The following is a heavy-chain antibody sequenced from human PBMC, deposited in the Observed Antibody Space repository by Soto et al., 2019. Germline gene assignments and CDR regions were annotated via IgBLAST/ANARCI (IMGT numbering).Heavy chain of an antibody. J-gene: IGHJ6*02. CDR2: IYYSGNS. V-gene: IGHV4-59*12. D-gene: IGHD2-21*02. CDR3: ARDLWGYCGADCYPLDV. Sequence: SETLSLTCTVSGASIINYDWSWIRQPPGKGLEWIGYIYYSGNSNYNPSLKSRVTMSVDTSKNQFSLKLTSVTAADTAVYYCARDLWGYCGADCYPLDVWGQGTTVTVSS. CDR1: GASIINYD.